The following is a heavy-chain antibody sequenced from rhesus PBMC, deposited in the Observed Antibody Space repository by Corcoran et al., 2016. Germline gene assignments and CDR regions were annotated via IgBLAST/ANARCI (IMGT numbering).Heavy chain of an antibody. CDR2: IYSNSEST. Sequence: QVQLQESGPGVVKPSENLSLTCAVSGGTISSGYYYWSWIRQPPGEGLEWIGGIYSNSESTNYHPSLKSRVTISKDTSKNQFSLKLSSVTATDTAVYYCARAGPRGVIAFDYWGQGVLVTVSS. V-gene: IGHV4S12*01. J-gene: IGHJ4*01. CDR1: GGTISSGYYY. CDR3: ARAGPRGVIAFDY. D-gene: IGHD3-34*01.